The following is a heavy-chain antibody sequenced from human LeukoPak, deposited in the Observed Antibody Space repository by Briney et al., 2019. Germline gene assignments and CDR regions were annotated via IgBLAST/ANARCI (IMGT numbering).Heavy chain of an antibody. CDR3: ARDCSSGTCYFFP. CDR2: ISAYNGNT. D-gene: IGHD2-15*01. CDR1: GYTFTSYG. J-gene: IGHJ5*02. V-gene: IGHV1-18*01. Sequence: ASVKVSCKASGYTFTSYGISWVRQAPGQGLEWMGWISAYNGNTNYAQKFQGRVTMTTDTSTSTAYMDLRNLRSDDTAVYYCARDCSSGTCYFFPCGQGTLVTVSS.